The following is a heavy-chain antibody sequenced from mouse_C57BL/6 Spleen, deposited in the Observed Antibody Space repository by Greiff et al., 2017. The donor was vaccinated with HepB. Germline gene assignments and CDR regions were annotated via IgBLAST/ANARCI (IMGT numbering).Heavy chain of an antibody. D-gene: IGHD1-1*01. V-gene: IGHV1-15*01. CDR1: GYTFTDYE. CDR3: TRGGYYGYAMDY. CDR2: IDPETGGT. Sequence: VQLQQSGAELVRPGASVTLSCKASGYTFTDYEMHWVKQTPVHGLEWIGAIDPETGGTAYNQKFKGKAILTADKSSSTAYMELRSLTSEDSAVYYCTRGGYYGYAMDYWGQGTSVPVSS. J-gene: IGHJ4*01.